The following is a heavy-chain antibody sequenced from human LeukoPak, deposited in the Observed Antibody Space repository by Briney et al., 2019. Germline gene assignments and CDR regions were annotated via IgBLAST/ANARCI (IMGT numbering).Heavy chain of an antibody. D-gene: IGHD3-22*01. J-gene: IGHJ4*02. CDR3: ARDYYGSSGYYPHDY. Sequence: GGSLRLSCAASGFSFSTYWMTWVRQAPGQGLEWVANIEPNGSDKYYVDSVKGRFTISRDNAKNSLYLQMHSLRVEDTAVYYCARDYYGSSGYYPHDYWGQGSLVTVSS. CDR2: IEPNGSDK. V-gene: IGHV3-7*01. CDR1: GFSFSTYW.